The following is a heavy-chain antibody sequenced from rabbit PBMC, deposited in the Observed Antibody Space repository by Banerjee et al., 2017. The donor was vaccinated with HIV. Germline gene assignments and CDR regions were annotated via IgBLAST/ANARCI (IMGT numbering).Heavy chain of an antibody. V-gene: IGHV1S45*01. CDR3: ARSSSSGYYIPLKL. D-gene: IGHD1-1*01. CDR2: IDAGSSGNT. Sequence: QEQLEESGGDLVKPEGSLTLTCTASGFSFSSSYWICWVRQAPGKGLEWIACIDAGSSGNTYYASWAKGRFTISKTSSTTVTLQMTSLTAADTATYFCARSSSSGYYIPLKLWGPGTLVTVS. J-gene: IGHJ6*01. CDR1: GFSFSSSYW.